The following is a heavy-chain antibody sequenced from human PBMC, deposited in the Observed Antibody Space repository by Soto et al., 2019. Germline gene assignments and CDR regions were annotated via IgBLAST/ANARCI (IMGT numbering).Heavy chain of an antibody. CDR2: IYPGDSDT. V-gene: IGHV5-51*01. CDR1: GYSFTSYW. Sequence: PGESLKISCMGSGYSFTSYWIGWVRQMPGKGLEWMGIIYPGDSDTRYSPSFQGQVTISADKSISTAYLQWSSLKASDTAMYYCARQSHATYYYYGMYVWGQGTTVTVSS. J-gene: IGHJ6*02. CDR3: ARQSHATYYYYGMYV.